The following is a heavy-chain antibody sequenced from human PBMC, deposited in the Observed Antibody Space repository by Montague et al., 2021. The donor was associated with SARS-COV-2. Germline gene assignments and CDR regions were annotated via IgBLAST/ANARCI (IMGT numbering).Heavy chain of an antibody. CDR2: IYYSGST. J-gene: IGHJ6*02. Sequence: SETLSLTCTVSGGSISSSSYYWGRIRQPPGKGLEWIGSIYYSGSTYYNPSLKSRVTISVDTSKNQFSLKLSSVTAADTAVYYCATEVADSSGYYYVPYYYYGMDVWGQGTTVTVSS. CDR1: GGSISSSSYY. V-gene: IGHV4-39*01. CDR3: ATEVADSSGYYYVPYYYYGMDV. D-gene: IGHD3-22*01.